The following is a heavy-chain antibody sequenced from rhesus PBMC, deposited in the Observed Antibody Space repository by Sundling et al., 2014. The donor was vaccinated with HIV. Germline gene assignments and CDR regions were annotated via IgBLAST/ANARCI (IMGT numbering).Heavy chain of an antibody. Sequence: QVQLQESGPGLVKPSETLSLTCVVSGGSISGYYWNWIRQPPGKGLEWIGNIHGSGASTNYNPSLKSRVTISIDRSKSQFSLTLNSLTAADTGVYYCARGGITAGRWGQGVLVTVSS. J-gene: IGHJ4*01. D-gene: IGHD6-19*01. CDR2: IHGSGAST. CDR1: GGSISGYY. CDR3: ARGGITAGR. V-gene: IGHV4-165*01.